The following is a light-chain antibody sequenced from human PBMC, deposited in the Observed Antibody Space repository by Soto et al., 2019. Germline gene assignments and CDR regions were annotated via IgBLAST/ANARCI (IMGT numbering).Light chain of an antibody. V-gene: IGKV1-39*01. J-gene: IGKJ3*01. CDR1: QSISSY. CDR2: VAS. Sequence: DIQMTQSPSSLSASVGDRVTITCRASQSISSYLSWYQQKPGKAPKLLINVASTLQSGVPSRFSGSGSGTDFTLTISSLEPEDFAVYYCQQRSNWPPTFGPGTKVDIK. CDR3: QQRSNWPPT.